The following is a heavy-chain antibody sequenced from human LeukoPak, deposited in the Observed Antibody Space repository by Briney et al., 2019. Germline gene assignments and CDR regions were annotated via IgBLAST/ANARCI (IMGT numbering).Heavy chain of an antibody. CDR2: ICAYNGNT. D-gene: IGHD2-2*01. CDR3: ARAVVPAAPVDH. J-gene: IGHJ4*02. V-gene: IGHV1-18*01. Sequence: ASVTVSCKASGYTFTSYGISWVRQAPGQGLEWMGWICAYNGNTNYAQKLQGRVTMTTDTSMSTAYMELRSLRSDDTAVYYCARAVVPAAPVDHWGQGTLVTVSS. CDR1: GYTFTSYG.